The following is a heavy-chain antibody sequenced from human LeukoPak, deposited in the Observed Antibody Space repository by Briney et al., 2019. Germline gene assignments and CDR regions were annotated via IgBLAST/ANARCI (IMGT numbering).Heavy chain of an antibody. CDR1: GFTFSSCG. D-gene: IGHD6-13*01. V-gene: IGHV3-21*01. CDR3: ARVAAAGSWYYMDV. J-gene: IGHJ6*03. Sequence: PGGSLRLSCAASGFTFSSCGMNWVRQAPGKGLEWVSSISSTGSYIYYADSVKGRFTISRDNAKNSLYLQMNSLTAEDTAVYYCARVAAAGSWYYMDVWGKGTTVTVSS. CDR2: ISSTGSYI.